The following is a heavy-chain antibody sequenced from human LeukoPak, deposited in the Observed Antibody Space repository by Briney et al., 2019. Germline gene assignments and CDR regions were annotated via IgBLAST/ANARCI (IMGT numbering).Heavy chain of an antibody. Sequence: GASVKVSCKASGYTFTGYYMHWVRQAPGQGLEWMGWINPNSGGTNYAQKFQGRVTMTRDTSISTAYMELSRLRSDDTAVYYCARVDLQLWSYYYYMDVWGKGTTVTVS. CDR1: GYTFTGYY. CDR2: INPNSGGT. D-gene: IGHD5-18*01. J-gene: IGHJ6*03. CDR3: ARVDLQLWSYYYYMDV. V-gene: IGHV1-2*02.